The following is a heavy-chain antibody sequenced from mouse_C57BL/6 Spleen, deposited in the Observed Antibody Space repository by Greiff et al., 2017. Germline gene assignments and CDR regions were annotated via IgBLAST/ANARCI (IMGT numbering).Heavy chain of an antibody. J-gene: IGHJ2*01. CDR1: GYAFSSYW. V-gene: IGHV1-80*01. D-gene: IGHD4-1*01. CDR3: ARELAHFDY. CDR2: IYPGDGDT. Sequence: VQLQQSGAELVKPGASVKFSCKASGYAFSSYWMNWVKQRPGQGLEWIGQIYPGDGDTKYNVKLQCKATLTADKSTSTAYMQLSSLTSEDAAVYFCARELAHFDYWGQGTTLTVSS.